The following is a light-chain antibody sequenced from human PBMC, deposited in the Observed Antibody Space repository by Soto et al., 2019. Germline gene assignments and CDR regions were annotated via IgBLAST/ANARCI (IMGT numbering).Light chain of an antibody. CDR3: SSYTSSSTYV. CDR1: SSDVAGYNY. J-gene: IGLJ1*01. V-gene: IGLV2-14*01. Sequence: QSALTQPASVSGSPGQSITISCTGTSSDVAGYNYVSWYQQHPGKAPKLMIYEVSNRPSGVSNRFSGSKSGNTAYLTISGLQSEDEADYYCSSYTSSSTYVFGTGTKVTVL. CDR2: EVS.